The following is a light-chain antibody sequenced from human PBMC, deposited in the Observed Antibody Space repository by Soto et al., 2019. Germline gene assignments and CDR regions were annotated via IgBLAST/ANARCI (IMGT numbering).Light chain of an antibody. J-gene: IGKJ5*01. CDR1: QSVSSY. Sequence: IVLPQSPGTLSLSPGERATLSWRASQSVSSYLAWYQQKPGQAPRLLIYDASNRATGIPARFSGSGSGTDFTLTISSLEPEDFAVYYCQQRSNWPITFGQGTRLEIK. V-gene: IGKV3-11*01. CDR3: QQRSNWPIT. CDR2: DAS.